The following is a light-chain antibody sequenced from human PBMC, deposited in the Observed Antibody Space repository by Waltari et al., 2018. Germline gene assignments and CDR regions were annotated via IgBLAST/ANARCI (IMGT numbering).Light chain of an antibody. CDR1: QSISSN. J-gene: IGKJ2*01. CDR3: QQYQNWPQT. CDR2: GAS. Sequence: EIVMTQSPATLFVSPGERATLSCRASQSISSNLAWYQQKPGQAPRLLMYGASTRATAIPARFSGSGSGTEFALTISSLQSEESAVYYCQQYQNWPQTFGQGTKLQIK. V-gene: IGKV3-15*01.